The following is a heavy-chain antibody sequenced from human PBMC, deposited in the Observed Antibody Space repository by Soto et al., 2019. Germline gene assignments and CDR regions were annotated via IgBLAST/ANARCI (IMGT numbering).Heavy chain of an antibody. J-gene: IGHJ4*02. D-gene: IGHD2-21*02. V-gene: IGHV4-61*08. CDR1: GDSISSADYF. Sequence: SETLSLTCSVSGDSISSADYFWTWIRQSPGKGLEWIGRVFSSVSATYNPSLKSRVSISMDTPENRISLKLDSVTAADAGVYFCARDGMTTGDTWGPGTLVTVSS. CDR3: ARDGMTTGDT. CDR2: VFSSVSA.